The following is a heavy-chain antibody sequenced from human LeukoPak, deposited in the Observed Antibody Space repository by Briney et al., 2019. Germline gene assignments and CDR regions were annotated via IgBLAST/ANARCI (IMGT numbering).Heavy chain of an antibody. D-gene: IGHD3-22*01. J-gene: IGHJ4*02. CDR2: ISGSGGST. CDR1: GFTFSSYG. CDR3: ARAYYYDSSGYYGY. Sequence: GGSLRLSCAASGFTFSSYGMSWVRQAPGKGLEWVSAISGSGGSTYYADSVKGRFTISRDNAKNSLYLQMNSLRAEDTAVYYCARAYYYDSSGYYGYWGQGTLVTVSS. V-gene: IGHV3-23*01.